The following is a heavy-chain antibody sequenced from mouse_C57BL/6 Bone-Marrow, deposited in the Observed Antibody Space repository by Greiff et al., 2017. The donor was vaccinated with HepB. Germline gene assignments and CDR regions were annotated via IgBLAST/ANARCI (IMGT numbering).Heavy chain of an antibody. V-gene: IGHV1-64*01. CDR3: ARPPIYYYGSSYHFDY. CDR1: GYTFTSYW. D-gene: IGHD1-1*01. Sequence: QVQLQQPGAELVKPGASVKLSCKASGYTFTSYWMHWVKQRPGQGLEWIGMIHPNSGSTNYNEKFKSKATLTVDKSSSTAYMQLSSLTSEDSAVYYCARPPIYYYGSSYHFDYWGQGTTHTVSS. CDR2: IHPNSGST. J-gene: IGHJ2*01.